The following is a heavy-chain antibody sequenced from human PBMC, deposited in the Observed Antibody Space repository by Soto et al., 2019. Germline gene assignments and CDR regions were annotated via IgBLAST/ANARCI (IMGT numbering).Heavy chain of an antibody. CDR3: ARVIRGAYYNSPLDT. CDR2: INPYSGGA. V-gene: IGHV1-2*02. Sequence: ASVKVSCKASGYTFTGYFMHWVRQAPGQGLEWMGWINPYSGGADYAQSFQGRVTMTRDTSISTVYMELSRLRFDDTAVYYCARVIRGAYYNSPLDTWGQRTVVTGSS. D-gene: IGHD3-10*01. J-gene: IGHJ5*02. CDR1: GYTFTGYF.